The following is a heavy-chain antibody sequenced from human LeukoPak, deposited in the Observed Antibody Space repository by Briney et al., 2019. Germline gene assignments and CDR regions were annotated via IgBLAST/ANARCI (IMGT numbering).Heavy chain of an antibody. CDR1: GYTFISYD. CDR3: ARGPPNWGYDY. CDR2: MSPNSGNT. D-gene: IGHD7-27*01. Sequence: ASVKVSCKASGYTFISYDINWVRQATGQGLEWMGWMSPNSGNTGYAQKFQGRITMTKSTSISTAYMELSDLESEDTAVYYRARGPPNWGYDYWGPGTLVTVSS. V-gene: IGHV1-8*01. J-gene: IGHJ4*02.